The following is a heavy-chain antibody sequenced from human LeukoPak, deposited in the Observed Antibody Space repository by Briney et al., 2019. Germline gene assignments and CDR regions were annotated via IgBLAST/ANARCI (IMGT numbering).Heavy chain of an antibody. V-gene: IGHV3-33*01. CDR1: GFIFSNYG. D-gene: IGHD6-19*01. CDR3: AREWGRIAVAGGPGY. J-gene: IGHJ4*02. Sequence: PGGSLRLSCEVSGFIFSNYGMHWVRQAPGKGLEWLALIWYDGRTKFHADSVKGRFTISRDNSANTLYLQMSILRVEDTAVYYCAREWGRIAVAGGPGYWGQGARVTVSS. CDR2: IWYDGRTK.